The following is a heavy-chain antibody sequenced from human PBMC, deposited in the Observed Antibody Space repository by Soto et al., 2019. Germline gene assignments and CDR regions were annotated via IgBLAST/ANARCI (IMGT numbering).Heavy chain of an antibody. Sequence: PSETLSLTCTVSGGSISTGGYYWNWIRQHPGKGLEWIGYFYYSGSTYYNPSLKSRVTISLDTSMNQFSLKLTSVSAADTAMYYCARQATTSWSYWGHGTLVTVSS. V-gene: IGHV4-39*01. CDR3: ARQATTSWSY. CDR1: GGSISTGGYY. D-gene: IGHD6-13*01. CDR2: FYYSGST. J-gene: IGHJ4*01.